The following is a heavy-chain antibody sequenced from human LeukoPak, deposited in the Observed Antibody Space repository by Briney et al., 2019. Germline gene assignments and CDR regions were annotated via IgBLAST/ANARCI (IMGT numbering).Heavy chain of an antibody. J-gene: IGHJ4*02. D-gene: IGHD3/OR15-3a*01. Sequence: SETLSLTCTVSGVSISSSNSYWGWIRQPPGKVLEWIGSIYYSGNTYYNASLKSQVSISIDTSKNQFSLRLTSVTAADTAVYYCARQTGSGLFILPGGQGTLVTVSS. CDR1: GVSISSSNSY. CDR3: ARQTGSGLFILP. V-gene: IGHV4-39*01. CDR2: IYYSGNT.